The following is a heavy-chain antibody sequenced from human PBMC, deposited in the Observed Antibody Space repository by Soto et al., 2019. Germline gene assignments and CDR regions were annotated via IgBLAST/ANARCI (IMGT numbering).Heavy chain of an antibody. J-gene: IGHJ4*02. D-gene: IGHD2-15*01. CDR2: ISVSGGNT. CDR3: ASRYCSGGSCYGNDD. Sequence: PGGSLRLSCAASGFTFSTYVMRLVRQAPGKGLEWVSTISVSGGNTYYTDSVKGRFTISRDNSKNKLYLQMNSLRAEDTAVYYCASRYCSGGSCYGNDDWGPGTLVTVSS. CDR1: GFTFSTYV. V-gene: IGHV3-23*01.